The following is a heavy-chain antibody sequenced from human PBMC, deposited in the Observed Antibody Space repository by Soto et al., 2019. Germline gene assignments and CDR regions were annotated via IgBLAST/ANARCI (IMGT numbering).Heavy chain of an antibody. CDR1: GGSISSSSYY. CDR3: ARHLTYCSAGSCYSDFHYYGMDV. D-gene: IGHD2-15*01. Sequence: SETLSLTCTVSGGSISSSSYYWGWIRQPPGKGLEWIGSIFYSGSTYYNPSFKSRVTISVDTSKNQFSLKLSSVTAADTAVYYCARHLTYCSAGSCYSDFHYYGMDVWGQGTTVTVSS. CDR2: IFYSGST. J-gene: IGHJ6*02. V-gene: IGHV4-39*01.